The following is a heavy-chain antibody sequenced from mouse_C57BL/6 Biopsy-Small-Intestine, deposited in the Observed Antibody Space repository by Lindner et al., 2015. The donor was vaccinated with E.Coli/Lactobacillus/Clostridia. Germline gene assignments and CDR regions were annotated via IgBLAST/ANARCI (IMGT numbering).Heavy chain of an antibody. J-gene: IGHJ4*01. CDR2: ISSGSSTI. D-gene: IGHD1-1*01. CDR3: ATTVVATKGTMDY. V-gene: IGHV5-17*01. Sequence: QLQESGGGLVKPGGSLKLSCAASGFTFSDYGMHWVRQAPEKGLEWVAYISSGSSTIYYADTVKGRFTISRDNAKNTLFLQMTSLRSEDTAMYYCATTVVATKGTMDYWGQGTSVTASS. CDR1: GFTFSDYG.